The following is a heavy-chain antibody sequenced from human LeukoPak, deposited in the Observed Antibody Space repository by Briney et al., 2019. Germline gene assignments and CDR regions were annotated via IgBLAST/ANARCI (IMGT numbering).Heavy chain of an antibody. D-gene: IGHD3-16*01. Sequence: PGGSLRLSCVASGFTFSSYGMSWVRQAPGKGLEWVANIGYVGGEKYYVDSVKGRFTISRDNTKNSLFLQMNSLRVDDMAVYYCARGRGWVDYWGQGTLVTVSS. V-gene: IGHV3-7*01. CDR3: ARGRGWVDY. J-gene: IGHJ4*02. CDR2: IGYVGGEK. CDR1: GFTFSSYG.